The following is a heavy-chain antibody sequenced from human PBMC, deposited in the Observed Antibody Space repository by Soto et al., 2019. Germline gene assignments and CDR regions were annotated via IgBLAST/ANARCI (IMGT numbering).Heavy chain of an antibody. CDR1: GGSISSYY. CDR3: ARGLDYDFWSGYYTSYYYYYGMDV. CDR2: IYYSGST. J-gene: IGHJ6*02. D-gene: IGHD3-3*01. V-gene: IGHV4-59*01. Sequence: PSETLSLTCTVSGGSISSYYWSWIGQRPGKGLEWIGYIYYSGSTNYNPSLKSRVTISVDTSQNQFSLKLSSVTAADTAVYYCARGLDYDFWSGYYTSYYYYYGMDVWGQGTTVTVSS.